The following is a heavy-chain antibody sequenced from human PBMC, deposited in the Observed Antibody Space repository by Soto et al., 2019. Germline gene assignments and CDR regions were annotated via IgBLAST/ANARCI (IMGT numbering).Heavy chain of an antibody. Sequence: GGSLRLSCAASGFTFSRYSMNWVRQAPGKGLEWVSSISSSSSYINYADSVKGRFTISRDNPKNSLYLRMNSLRAEDTAVYYCARSRDCSGGRCSSFDYWGQGTLVTVSS. CDR3: ARSRDCSGGRCSSFDY. CDR1: GFTFSRYS. CDR2: ISSSSSYI. D-gene: IGHD2-15*01. J-gene: IGHJ4*02. V-gene: IGHV3-21*01.